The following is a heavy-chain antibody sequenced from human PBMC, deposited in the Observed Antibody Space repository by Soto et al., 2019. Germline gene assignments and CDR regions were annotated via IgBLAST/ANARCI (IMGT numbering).Heavy chain of an antibody. CDR3: ARRKLLRYCSGGSCSHFDY. J-gene: IGHJ4*02. CDR1: GGSFSGYY. Sequence: SETLSLTCAVYGGSFSGYYWSWIRQPPGKGLEWIGEINHSGSTNYNPSLKSRVTISVDTSKNQFSLKLSSVTAADTAVYYCARRKLLRYCSGGSCSHFDYWGQGTLVT. CDR2: INHSGST. D-gene: IGHD2-15*01. V-gene: IGHV4-34*01.